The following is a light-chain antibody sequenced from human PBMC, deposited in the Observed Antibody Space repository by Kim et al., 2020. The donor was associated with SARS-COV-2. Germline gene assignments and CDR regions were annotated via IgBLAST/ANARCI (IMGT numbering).Light chain of an antibody. J-gene: IGKJ1*01. Sequence: PGERATLTSRARRSVGSHIAWYQNKPGRAPRLLICGASTRATVFPARFSVSGSLTEFTLTICSLRSEDFAVYFCQQYNNWPPWAFGQGTPVDI. V-gene: IGKV3-15*01. CDR2: GAS. CDR1: RSVGSH. CDR3: QQYNNWPPWA.